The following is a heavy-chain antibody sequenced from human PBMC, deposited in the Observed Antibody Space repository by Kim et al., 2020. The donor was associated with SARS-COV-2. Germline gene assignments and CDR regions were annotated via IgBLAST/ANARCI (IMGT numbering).Heavy chain of an antibody. Sequence: ASVKVSCKASGYSFTGYYIHGVRQAPGQGLEWMGRINLISGGTNYAQKVKGSVTMTRDTSITTAYMELGSLRSVDTVVYFCARGRYCETCGSNDAFDILGQG. CDR1: GYSFTGYY. CDR3: ARGRYCETCGSNDAFDI. CDR2: INLISGGT. D-gene: IGHD3-22*01. V-gene: IGHV1-2*05. J-gene: IGHJ3*02.